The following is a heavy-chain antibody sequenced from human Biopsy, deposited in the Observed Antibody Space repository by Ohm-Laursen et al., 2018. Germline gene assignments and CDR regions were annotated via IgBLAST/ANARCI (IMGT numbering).Heavy chain of an antibody. J-gene: IGHJ4*02. CDR1: GFTFSSYA. D-gene: IGHD4-17*01. CDR3: ALAAAQTVTHFDY. Sequence: LRLSCAAAGFTFSSYAMTWFRQAPGKGLEWISTISGNSDIIYDTDSVKGRFTISRDNSKNTLYLQMNSLRADDTAVYYCALAAAQTVTHFDYWGQGTLVTVSS. CDR2: ISGNSDII. V-gene: IGHV3-23*01.